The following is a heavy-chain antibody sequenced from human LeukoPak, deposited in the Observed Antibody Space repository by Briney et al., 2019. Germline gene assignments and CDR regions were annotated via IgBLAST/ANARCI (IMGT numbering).Heavy chain of an antibody. Sequence: GGSLRLSCAASGFTFSSYGMHWVRRAPGKGLEWVAVIWYDGSNKYYADSVKGRFTISRDNSKNTLYLQMNSLRAEDTAVYYCAKDGDTYYFDYWGQGTLVTVSS. CDR3: AKDGDTYYFDY. V-gene: IGHV3-33*06. CDR1: GFTFSSYG. CDR2: IWYDGSNK. D-gene: IGHD5-18*01. J-gene: IGHJ4*02.